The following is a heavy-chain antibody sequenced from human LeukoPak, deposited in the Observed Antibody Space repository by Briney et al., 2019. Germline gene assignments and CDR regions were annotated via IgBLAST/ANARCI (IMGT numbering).Heavy chain of an antibody. CDR3: AKDGVFLWFGE. CDR2: ISGSGGST. Sequence: GGSLRLSCAASGFTFSSYAMSWVRQAPGKGLEWVSAISGSGGSTYYADSVKGRFTISRDNSKNTLYLQMNSLRAEDTPVYYCAKDGVFLWFGEGGQGTLVTVSS. J-gene: IGHJ4*02. V-gene: IGHV3-23*01. D-gene: IGHD3-10*01. CDR1: GFTFSSYA.